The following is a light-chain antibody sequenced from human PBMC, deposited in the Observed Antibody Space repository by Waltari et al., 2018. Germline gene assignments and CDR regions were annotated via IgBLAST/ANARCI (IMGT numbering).Light chain of an antibody. J-gene: IGLJ1*01. Sequence: QSALTQAASVSGSPGQSITISCTGTSSDVGGYKSVSWYQQHPGKAPKVLIYDVTNRPSGGSNCFSGSKSGNTASLTISGLQAEDEADYYCSAYTRSGTYVFGTGTKVTVL. CDR1: SSDVGGYKS. CDR2: DVT. CDR3: SAYTRSGTYV. V-gene: IGLV2-14*03.